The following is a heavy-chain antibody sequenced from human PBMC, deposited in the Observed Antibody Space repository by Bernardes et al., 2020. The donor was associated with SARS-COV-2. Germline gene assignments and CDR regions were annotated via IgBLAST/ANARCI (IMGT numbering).Heavy chain of an antibody. Sequence: GGSLRLSCAASGFTFSSYAMSWVRQAPGKGLEWVSAISGSGGSTYYAASVKGRFTISRDNSKNTLYLQMNSLRAEDTAVYYCAKSYYDFWSGYYTYNYYYYMDGWGKGTTVTVSS. CDR2: ISGSGGST. CDR3: AKSYYDFWSGYYTYNYYYYMDG. CDR1: GFTFSSYA. D-gene: IGHD3-3*01. V-gene: IGHV3-23*01. J-gene: IGHJ6*03.